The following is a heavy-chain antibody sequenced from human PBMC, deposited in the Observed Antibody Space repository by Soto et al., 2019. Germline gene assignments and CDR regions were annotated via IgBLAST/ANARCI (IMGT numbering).Heavy chain of an antibody. CDR2: INPNSGGT. CDR1: GYTFTGYD. J-gene: IGHJ5*02. D-gene: IGHD3-10*01. Sequence: QVQLVQSGAEVKKPGASVKVSCKASGYTFTGYDMHWVRQAPGQGLEWMGWINPNSGGTNYAQKFQGRVTMTRDTSISTAYMEVSRRRSADTAVYYCARCNGARATNWFDPWGQGTLVTVSS. CDR3: ARCNGARATNWFDP. V-gene: IGHV1-2*02.